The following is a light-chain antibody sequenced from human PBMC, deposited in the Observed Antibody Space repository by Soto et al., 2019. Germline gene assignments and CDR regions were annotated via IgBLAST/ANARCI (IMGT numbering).Light chain of an antibody. Sequence: DIRMTQSPSSLSASVGDRVTITCRASQNINRYLNWYQQKPGKAPKLLIYAASSLQSGVPSRFSGSGSGTDFTLTISSLQPEDFATYYCQQSYNTPPITFGQGTRLENK. J-gene: IGKJ5*01. V-gene: IGKV1-39*01. CDR1: QNINRY. CDR3: QQSYNTPPIT. CDR2: AAS.